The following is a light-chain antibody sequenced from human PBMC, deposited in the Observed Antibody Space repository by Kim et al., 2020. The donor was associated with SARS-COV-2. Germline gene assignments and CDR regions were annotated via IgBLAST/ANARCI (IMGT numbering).Light chain of an antibody. CDR1: SLRSYY. J-gene: IGLJ2*01. Sequence: SSELTQDPAVSVALGQTVRITCQGDSLRSYYATWYQQKPGQAPILVIYGKNNRPSGLPDRFSGSSSGNTASFTITGTHAGTEADYYCNSRDSNDNVVFGG. CDR2: GKN. CDR3: NSRDSNDNVV. V-gene: IGLV3-19*01.